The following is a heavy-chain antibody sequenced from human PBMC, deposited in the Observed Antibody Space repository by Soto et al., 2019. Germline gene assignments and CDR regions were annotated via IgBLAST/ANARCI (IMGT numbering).Heavy chain of an antibody. CDR3: ARDKGYSYGYPLGF. CDR2: IYYNGST. D-gene: IGHD5-18*01. Sequence: SETLSLTCTVSGGSINSYYWSWIRQPPGKGLEWIGYIYYNGSTKYNPSLKSRVTISVDTSKNQFSLKLSSVTAADTAVYYCARDKGYSYGYPLGFWGQGTLVTVSS. V-gene: IGHV4-59*01. CDR1: GGSINSYY. J-gene: IGHJ4*02.